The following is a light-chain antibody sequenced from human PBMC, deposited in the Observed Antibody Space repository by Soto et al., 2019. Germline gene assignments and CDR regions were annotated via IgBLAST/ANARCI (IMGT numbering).Light chain of an antibody. CDR3: QHYHSSPWT. V-gene: IGKV1-17*01. J-gene: IGKJ1*01. Sequence: TQMTQSPSPLSASLGDKITIPCRASRDIGSDLSWYQQKPGKAPTLLIYAASNLQSGVPSRFSGSGSGTEFTLTISRLQPDDFATYYCQHYHSSPWTFGQGTKVDIK. CDR1: RDIGSD. CDR2: AAS.